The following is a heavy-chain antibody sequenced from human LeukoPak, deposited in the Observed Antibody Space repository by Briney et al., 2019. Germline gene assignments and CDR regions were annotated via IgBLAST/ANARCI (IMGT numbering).Heavy chain of an antibody. J-gene: IGHJ4*02. V-gene: IGHV3-74*01. CDR2: INTDGSST. CDR3: ATMTTVVTPDY. CDR1: GFTFSSYW. Sequence: GGSLRLSCAASGFTFSSYWMHWVRQAPGKGLVWVSRINTDGSSTSYADSVKGRFTISRDNAKNTLYLQMNSLRAEDTAVYYCATMTTVVTPDYWGQGTLVTVSS. D-gene: IGHD4-23*01.